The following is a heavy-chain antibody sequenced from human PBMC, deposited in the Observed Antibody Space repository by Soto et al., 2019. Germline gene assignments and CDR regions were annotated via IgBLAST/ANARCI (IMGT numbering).Heavy chain of an antibody. V-gene: IGHV1-8*01. CDR1: GSTFTSYD. D-gene: IGHD6-19*01. CDR2: MNPSTGNT. J-gene: IGHJ5*02. CDR3: GRGRIIVAGGFDP. Sequence: QVQLVQSGAEVKQPGASVKVSCKASGSTFTSYDIIWVRQATGQGLEWMGWMNPSTGNTDSAEKFQGRLTMTRNTSISTVYMELSSRSFENTAVYYCGRGRIIVAGGFDPWGQGTLVTVSS.